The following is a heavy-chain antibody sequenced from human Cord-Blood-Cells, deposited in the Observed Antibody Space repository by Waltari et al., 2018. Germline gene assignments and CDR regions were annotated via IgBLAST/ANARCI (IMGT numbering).Heavy chain of an antibody. CDR2: ISYDGSNK. J-gene: IGHJ3*02. Sequence: QVQLVESGGGVVQPGRSLRLSCEASGFTFSSYAMHWVRQAPGKGLEWVAVISYDGSNKYYADSVKGRFTISRDNSKNTLYLQMNSLRAEDTAVYYCARDLIAADAFDIWGQGTMVTVSS. CDR1: GFTFSSYA. D-gene: IGHD6-13*01. V-gene: IGHV3-30-3*01. CDR3: ARDLIAADAFDI.